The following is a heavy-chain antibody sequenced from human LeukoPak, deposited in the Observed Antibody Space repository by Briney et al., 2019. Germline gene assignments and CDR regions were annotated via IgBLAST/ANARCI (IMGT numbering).Heavy chain of an antibody. D-gene: IGHD3-22*01. J-gene: IGHJ4*02. CDR1: GGTFSSYA. Sequence: GSSVKVSCKASGGTFSSYAISWVRQAPGQGLEWMGRIIPILGIANYAQKFQGRVTITADKSTSTAYMELSSLRSEDTAVYYCARRGIDYYDEGHYFDYWGQGTLGTVSS. CDR3: ARRGIDYYDEGHYFDY. V-gene: IGHV1-69*04. CDR2: IIPILGIA.